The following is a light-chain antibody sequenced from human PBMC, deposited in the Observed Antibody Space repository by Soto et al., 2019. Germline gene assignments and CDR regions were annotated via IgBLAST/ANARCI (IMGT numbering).Light chain of an antibody. CDR2: GAS. CDR3: QQYHIWPPQYT. Sequence: EIVMTQSPASLSVSPGDGATLSCRASQSVASNVAWYQQKPGQGPRLLIHGASTRAVGVPARFSGSGSGTDFTLTISSLQSADFAAYYCQQYHIWPPQYTFGQGTTLQIK. V-gene: IGKV3-15*01. J-gene: IGKJ2*01. CDR1: QSVASN.